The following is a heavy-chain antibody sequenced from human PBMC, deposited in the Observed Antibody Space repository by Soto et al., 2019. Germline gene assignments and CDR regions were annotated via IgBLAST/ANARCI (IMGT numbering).Heavy chain of an antibody. V-gene: IGHV3-30*18. J-gene: IGHJ6*02. CDR3: AKILQLGDYAYYYYGMDV. CDR1: GFTFSGYG. CDR2: ISYDGSNK. Sequence: QVQLVESGGGVVQPGRSLRLSCAASGFTFSGYGMHWVRQAPGKGVEWVAVISYDGSNKYYADSVKGRFTISRDNSKNTLYLQMNSLRAEDTAVYYCAKILQLGDYAYYYYGMDVWGQGTTVTVSS. D-gene: IGHD4-17*01.